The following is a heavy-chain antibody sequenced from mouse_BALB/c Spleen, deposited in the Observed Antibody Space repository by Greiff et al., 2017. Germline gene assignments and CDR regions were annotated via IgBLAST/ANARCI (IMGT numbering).Heavy chain of an antibody. Sequence: EVHLVESGGGLVKPGGSLKLSCAASGFTFSSYAMSWVRQSPEKRLEWVAEISSGGSYTYYPDTVTGRFTISRDNAKNTLYLEMSSLRSEDTAMYYCARRRDYYGSRPYYYAMDYWGQGTSVTVSS. CDR1: GFTFSSYA. CDR3: ARRRDYYGSRPYYYAMDY. J-gene: IGHJ4*01. D-gene: IGHD1-1*01. V-gene: IGHV5-9-4*01. CDR2: ISSGGSYT.